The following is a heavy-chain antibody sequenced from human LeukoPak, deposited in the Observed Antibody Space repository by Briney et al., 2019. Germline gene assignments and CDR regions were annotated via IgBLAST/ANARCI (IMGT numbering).Heavy chain of an antibody. CDR1: GFTFSSYA. J-gene: IGHJ4*02. V-gene: IGHV3-48*01. Sequence: GGSLRLSCAASGFTFSSYAMSWVRQAPGKGLEWVAYVSGSGATMYYADSVKGRFTISRDNAKSSLFMQMNSQRAEDTAVYYCASDYDFSDGSKRGFDRWGQGTLVTVSS. CDR2: VSGSGATM. CDR3: ASDYDFSDGSKRGFDR. D-gene: IGHD3-3*01.